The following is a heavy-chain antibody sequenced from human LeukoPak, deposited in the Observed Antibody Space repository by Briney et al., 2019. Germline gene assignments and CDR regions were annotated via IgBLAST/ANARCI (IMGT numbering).Heavy chain of an antibody. J-gene: IGHJ6*03. CDR2: INSDGSST. V-gene: IGHV3-74*01. Sequence: GGSLRLSCAASGFTFSSYWMHWVRQAPGKGLVWVSRINSDGSSTSYADSVKGRFTISRDNAKNTLYLQMNSLRAEDTAVYYCARDPTGTNEFYYYYYYMDVWGKGTTVTVSS. CDR1: GFTFSSYW. D-gene: IGHD1-1*01. CDR3: ARDPTGTNEFYYYYYYMDV.